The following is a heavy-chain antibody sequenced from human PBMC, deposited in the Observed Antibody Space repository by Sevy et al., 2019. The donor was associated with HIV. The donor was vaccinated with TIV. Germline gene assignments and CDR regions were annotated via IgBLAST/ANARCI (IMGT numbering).Heavy chain of an antibody. Sequence: SQTLSLTCAISGDSVASSSAAWNWIRQSPSRGLEWLGRTYYRSKWYTDYALSVKSRIIINPDTSKNQFPLRLNSVTPEDTAVYYCARAEVATGGYDYWGQGTLVTVSS. CDR2: TYYRSKWYT. CDR1: GDSVASSSAA. J-gene: IGHJ4*02. D-gene: IGHD5-12*01. CDR3: ARAEVATGGYDY. V-gene: IGHV6-1*01.